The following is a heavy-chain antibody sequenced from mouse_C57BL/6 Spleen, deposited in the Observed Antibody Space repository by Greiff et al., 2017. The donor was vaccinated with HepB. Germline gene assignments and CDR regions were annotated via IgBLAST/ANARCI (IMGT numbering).Heavy chain of an antibody. CDR2: INPNYGTT. CDR1: GYSFTDYN. CDR3: ASSLTGTGYWYFDV. J-gene: IGHJ1*03. Sequence: VQLQQSGPELVKPGASVKISCTASGYSFTDYNMNWVKQSNGKSLEWIGVINPNYGTTSYNQKFQGKATLTVDQSSSTAYMQLNSLTSEYSAVYYCASSLTGTGYWYFDVWGTGTTVTVSS. V-gene: IGHV1-39*01. D-gene: IGHD4-1*01.